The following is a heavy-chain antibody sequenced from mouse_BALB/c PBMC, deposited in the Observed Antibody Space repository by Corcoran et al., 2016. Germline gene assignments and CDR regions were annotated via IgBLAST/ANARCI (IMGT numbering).Heavy chain of an antibody. CDR1: GYTFTNYG. D-gene: IGHD3-2*01. Sequence: QIQLVQSGPELKKPGETVKISCKASGYTFTNYGMNWVKQAPGKGLKWMGWINTYTGEPTYADDFKGRFAFSLETSASTAYLQINNLKNEDMATYFCARAGDSSGYYAMDYWGQGTSVTVSS. J-gene: IGHJ4*01. CDR2: INTYTGEP. V-gene: IGHV9-1*02. CDR3: ARAGDSSGYYAMDY.